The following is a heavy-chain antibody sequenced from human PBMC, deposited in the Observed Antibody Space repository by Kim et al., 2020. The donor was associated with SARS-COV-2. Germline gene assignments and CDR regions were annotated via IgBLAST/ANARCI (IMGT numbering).Heavy chain of an antibody. V-gene: IGHV4-4*09. D-gene: IGHD1-26*01. J-gene: IGHJ5*02. CDR3: ANARSGSYLGWFDP. Sequence: NPSLKSRVTISVDTSKNRFSLKLSSVTAADTAVYYCANARSGSYLGWFDPWGQGTLVTVSS.